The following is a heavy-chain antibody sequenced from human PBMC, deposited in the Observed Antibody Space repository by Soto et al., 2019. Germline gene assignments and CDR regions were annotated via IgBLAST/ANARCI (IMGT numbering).Heavy chain of an antibody. CDR3: AKVSPFSGRPVAAS. Sequence: QVQLEESGGGVVQPGRSLRLSCAASGFTCRSYVMHWVRQAPGKGLMWLALISSDGTMQYYADSVKGRFTISRDNSKSALFLQMSSLKPEDTAVYYFAKVSPFSGRPVAASWCQGTLVAVSS. V-gene: IGHV3-30*18. CDR2: ISSDGTMQ. D-gene: IGHD6-19*01. J-gene: IGHJ5*02. CDR1: GFTCRSYV.